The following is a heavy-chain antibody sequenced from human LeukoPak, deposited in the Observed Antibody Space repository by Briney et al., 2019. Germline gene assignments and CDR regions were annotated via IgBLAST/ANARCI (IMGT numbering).Heavy chain of an antibody. CDR3: ARGHCSGGSCYSDAFDI. CDR1: GGSISSYY. J-gene: IGHJ3*02. CDR2: VYYSGST. D-gene: IGHD2-15*01. Sequence: SETLSLTCTVSGGSISSYYWSWIRQPPGKGLEWIGYVYYSGSTNYNPSLKSRVTISVDTSKNQFSLKLSSVTAADTAVYYCARGHCSGGSCYSDAFDIWGQGTMVTVSS. V-gene: IGHV4-59*01.